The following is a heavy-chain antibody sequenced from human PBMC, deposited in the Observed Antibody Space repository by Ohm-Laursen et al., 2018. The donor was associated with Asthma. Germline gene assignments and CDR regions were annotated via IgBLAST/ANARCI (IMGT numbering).Heavy chain of an antibody. CDR2: IYHSGST. D-gene: IGHD1-1*01. Sequence: SQTLSLTCAVSGGSISSGGYSWSWIRQPPGKGLEWIGYIYHSGSTYYNPSLKSRATISIDKSKNQFSLMLASVTAADAAVYYCARGATGTHDLHYWGQGTLVSVSS. CDR1: GGSISSGGYS. CDR3: ARGATGTHDLHY. V-gene: IGHV4-30-2*02. J-gene: IGHJ4*02.